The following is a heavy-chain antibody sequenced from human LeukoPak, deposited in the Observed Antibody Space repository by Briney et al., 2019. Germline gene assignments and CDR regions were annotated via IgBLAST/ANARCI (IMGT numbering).Heavy chain of an antibody. V-gene: IGHV3-33*08. CDR1: GFTFSNAW. Sequence: GGSLRLSCAASGFTFSNAWMSWVRQAPGKGLEWGAFIRYDGSNKYYADSVKGRFTISRDNSKNTLYLQMNSLRAEDTAVYYCARIWGSYRSGFDYWGQGTLVTVSS. CDR3: ARIWGSYRSGFDY. CDR2: IRYDGSNK. J-gene: IGHJ4*02. D-gene: IGHD3-16*02.